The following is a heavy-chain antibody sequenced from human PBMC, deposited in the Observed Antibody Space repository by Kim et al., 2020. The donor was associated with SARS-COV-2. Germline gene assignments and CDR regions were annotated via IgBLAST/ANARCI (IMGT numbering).Heavy chain of an antibody. CDR1: GFSFSDSA. CDR3: TRVPGMALAFWDAYDI. CDR2: IRSKANSYAT. D-gene: IGHD3-3*02. Sequence: GGSLRLSCAASGFSFSDSAMHWVRQASGKGLEWVGRIRSKANSYATTYAASVKGRFTISRDDSKNAAYLQMNRLKTEDTAVYYCTRVPGMALAFWDAYDIWGQGTMVTVSS. V-gene: IGHV3-73*01. J-gene: IGHJ3*02.